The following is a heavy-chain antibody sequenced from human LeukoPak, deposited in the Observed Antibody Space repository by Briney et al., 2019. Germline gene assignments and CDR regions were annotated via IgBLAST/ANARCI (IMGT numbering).Heavy chain of an antibody. CDR3: ARETSESFDI. V-gene: IGHV3-21*01. CDR1: GFTFTSHS. Sequence: GGSLRLSCAASGFTFTSHSMNWVRQAPGKGLEWVSSIASRSTSIDYADSVTGRFTISRDNAKNSLYLQMNSLRAEDTAVYYCARETSESFDIWGQGTMVTVSS. D-gene: IGHD2-2*01. CDR2: IASRSTSI. J-gene: IGHJ3*02.